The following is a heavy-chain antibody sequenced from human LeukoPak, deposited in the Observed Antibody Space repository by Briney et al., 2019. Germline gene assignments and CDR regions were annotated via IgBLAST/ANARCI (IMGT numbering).Heavy chain of an antibody. Sequence: GGSLRLSCAASGFTVSSNYMSWVRQAPGKGLEWVSVIYSGGSTYYADSVKGRFTISRDNSKNTLYLQMNSLRAEDTAVYYCAKDSYYYDSSGYYGYFDYWGQGTLVTVSS. J-gene: IGHJ4*02. V-gene: IGHV3-53*01. D-gene: IGHD3-22*01. CDR2: IYSGGST. CDR1: GFTVSSNY. CDR3: AKDSYYYDSSGYYGYFDY.